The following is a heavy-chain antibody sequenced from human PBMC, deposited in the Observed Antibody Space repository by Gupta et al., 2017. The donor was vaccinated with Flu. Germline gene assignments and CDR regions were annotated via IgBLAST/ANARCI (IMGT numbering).Heavy chain of an antibody. Sequence: QAPGKGLEWVSGISGSGGSTYYADSVKGRFTISRDNSKNTLYLQMNSLRAEDTAVYYCAKGSSSRPPYYFDYWGQGTLVTVSS. CDR2: ISGSGGST. V-gene: IGHV3-23*01. CDR3: AKGSSSRPPYYFDY. D-gene: IGHD6-13*01. J-gene: IGHJ4*02.